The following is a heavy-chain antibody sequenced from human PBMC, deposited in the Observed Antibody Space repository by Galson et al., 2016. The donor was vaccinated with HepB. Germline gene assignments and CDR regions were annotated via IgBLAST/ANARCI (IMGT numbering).Heavy chain of an antibody. V-gene: IGHV4-39*01. Sequence: SETLSLTCTVSGGSVSRSSYYWGWVRQPPGKGLEWIGSIYYTGYTYYFSSLRSRINISVDTSKNQFSLMLTSVTAADTAVYYCARHTNYEGFLFDPGGRGTLVTVSS. CDR2: IYYTGYT. D-gene: IGHD3-3*01. CDR1: GGSVSRSSYY. CDR3: ARHTNYEGFLFDP. J-gene: IGHJ5*02.